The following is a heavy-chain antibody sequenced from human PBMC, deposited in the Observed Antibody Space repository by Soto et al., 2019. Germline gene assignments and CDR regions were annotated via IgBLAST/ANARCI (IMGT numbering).Heavy chain of an antibody. J-gene: IGHJ4*02. Sequence: SETLSLTCTVSTDSITGYYWTWIRQPPGKGLEWIGYIYFSGSTNYNPSLKSRVTISLDTSKNQFSLNLSSVTVADTAVYYCARSRYYGDTLISDYWGQGTLVTVSS. CDR2: IYFSGST. D-gene: IGHD4-17*01. V-gene: IGHV4-59*01. CDR1: TDSITGYY. CDR3: ARSRYYGDTLISDY.